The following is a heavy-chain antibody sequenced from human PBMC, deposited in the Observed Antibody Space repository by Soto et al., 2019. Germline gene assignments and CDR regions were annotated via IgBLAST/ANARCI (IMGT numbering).Heavy chain of an antibody. Sequence: QVQLVQSGAEVKKPGASVKVSCKASGYTFSSYDINWVRQATGQGLEWMGWMRPNWGRTGYAQKFQGRVTMTRNTSSSTDYMELSSLRSEDTAGYYCARGKRYTNDYWGQGTLVTVSS. J-gene: IGHJ4*02. CDR2: MRPNWGRT. CDR1: GYTFSSYD. V-gene: IGHV1-8*01. CDR3: ARGKRYTNDY. D-gene: IGHD2-2*02.